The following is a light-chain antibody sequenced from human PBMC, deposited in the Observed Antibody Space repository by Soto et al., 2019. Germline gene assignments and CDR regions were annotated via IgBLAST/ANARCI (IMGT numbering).Light chain of an antibody. Sequence: ETVMSQSPATLSVSPGERATLSCRASQSVRSNLAWYQQKPGQAPRPLIYGASSRATGIPDRFRGSGYGTEVTRAGTGMQYADSAVYSCQQYHNRPLTFGGGTTVDI. V-gene: IGKV3D-15*01. CDR1: QSVRSN. CDR3: QQYHNRPLT. J-gene: IGKJ4*02. CDR2: GAS.